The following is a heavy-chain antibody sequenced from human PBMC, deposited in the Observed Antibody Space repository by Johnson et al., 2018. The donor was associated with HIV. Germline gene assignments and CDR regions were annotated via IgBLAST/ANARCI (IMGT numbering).Heavy chain of an antibody. CDR1: GFNFTNYG. Sequence: QVQLVESGGGVVQPGGSLRVSCVASGFNFTNYGMHWVRQAPGKGLEWVAFIRYDGNNRNYADSVKGRFSISRDNSKNTLYLQMNSLRAEDTAVYYCARWGRGSIVLVVYARSDAFDIWGQGTMVTVSS. D-gene: IGHD2-8*02. J-gene: IGHJ3*02. V-gene: IGHV3-30*02. CDR2: IRYDGNNR. CDR3: ARWGRGSIVLVVYARSDAFDI.